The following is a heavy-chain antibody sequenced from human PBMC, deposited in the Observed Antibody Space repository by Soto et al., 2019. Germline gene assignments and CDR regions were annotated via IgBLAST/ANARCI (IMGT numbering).Heavy chain of an antibody. CDR2: ISAYNGNT. J-gene: IGHJ6*03. D-gene: IGHD5-18*01. CDR3: ARIGTVERYSYGPRDYYYYMDV. Sequence: ASVKVSCKASGYTFTSYGISWVRQAPGQGLEWMGWISAYNGNTNYAQKLQGRVTMTTDTSTSTAYMELRSLRSDDTAVYYCARIGTVERYSYGPRDYYYYMDVWGKGTTVTVSS. CDR1: GYTFTSYG. V-gene: IGHV1-18*01.